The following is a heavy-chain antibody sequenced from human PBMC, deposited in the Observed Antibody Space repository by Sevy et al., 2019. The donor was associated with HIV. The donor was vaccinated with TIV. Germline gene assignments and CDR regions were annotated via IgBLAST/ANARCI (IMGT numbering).Heavy chain of an antibody. V-gene: IGHV3-15*01. Sequence: GGSLRLSCAASGITFSSAWMSWVRLVQGKGLGWLGRIKTKTDDGAADYAAAVKGRFTISKDDSKEKLNLQLNSLKTEDTAVYYCTTDLGFYSSKWGQGTLVTVSS. J-gene: IGHJ4*02. D-gene: IGHD4-4*01. CDR2: IKTKTDDGAA. CDR3: TTDLGFYSSK. CDR1: GITFSSAW.